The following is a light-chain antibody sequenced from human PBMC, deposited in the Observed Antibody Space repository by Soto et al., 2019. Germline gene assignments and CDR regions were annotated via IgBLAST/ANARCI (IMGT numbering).Light chain of an antibody. J-gene: IGKJ1*01. Sequence: EIVMTQSPATLSVSPGDRATLSCRASQSVSNNLAWYQQKPGQAPRLLIYGASTRATGIPVRFSGSASGTEFTLTISSLQSEDFTVYYCQQYNKWPLTFGQGTKVDI. CDR1: QSVSNN. V-gene: IGKV3-15*01. CDR2: GAS. CDR3: QQYNKWPLT.